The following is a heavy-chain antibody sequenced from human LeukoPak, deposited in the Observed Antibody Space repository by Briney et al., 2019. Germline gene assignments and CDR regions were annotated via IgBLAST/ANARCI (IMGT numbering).Heavy chain of an antibody. D-gene: IGHD3-9*01. V-gene: IGHV4-59*01. J-gene: IGHJ4*02. CDR2: IYYSGST. CDR3: ARVGRYFDWLPFDY. CDR1: GGSISSYY. Sequence: PSETLSLTFTVSGGSISSYYWSWIRQPPGKGLEWIGYIYYSGSTNYNPSLKSRVTISVDTSKNQFSLKLSSVTAADTAVYYCARVGRYFDWLPFDYWGQGTLVTVSS.